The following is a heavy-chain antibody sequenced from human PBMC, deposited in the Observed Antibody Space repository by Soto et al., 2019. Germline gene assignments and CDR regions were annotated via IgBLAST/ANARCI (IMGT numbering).Heavy chain of an antibody. J-gene: IGHJ3*02. CDR3: ARDAWVRGYLDAFDI. CDR2: ISSANNYI. V-gene: IGHV3-21*01. D-gene: IGHD3-10*01. CDR1: GFTFRSSG. Sequence: EVQLVESGGGLVKPGGSLRLSCAASGFTFRSSGMNWVRQAPGKGLEWVSSISSANNYITYGDSMKGRFTISRDNAKNALYMQMNSLRAEETAVYYCARDAWVRGYLDAFDIWGQGTAVTVSS.